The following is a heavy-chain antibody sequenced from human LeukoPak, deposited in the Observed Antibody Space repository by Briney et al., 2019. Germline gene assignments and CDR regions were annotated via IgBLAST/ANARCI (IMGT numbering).Heavy chain of an antibody. CDR2: IYYSGTT. Sequence: SETLSLTCTVSGGSISIFYWSWIRQPPGKGLEWIGDIYYSGTTNYSPSLKSRVTISLDTSKNQFSLRLSSVTAADTAVYYCARIDAVAATPTSFDYWSQGTLVTVSS. D-gene: IGHD6-19*01. V-gene: IGHV4-59*01. J-gene: IGHJ4*02. CDR3: ARIDAVAATPTSFDY. CDR1: GGSISIFY.